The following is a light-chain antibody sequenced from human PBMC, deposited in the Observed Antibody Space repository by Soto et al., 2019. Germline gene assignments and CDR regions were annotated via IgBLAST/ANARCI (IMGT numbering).Light chain of an antibody. V-gene: IGLV1-40*01. CDR1: SSNIGAGYD. J-gene: IGLJ2*01. CDR2: NNI. Sequence: QSALTQPLSVSGAPGQGVTISCTGSSSNIGAGYDVHWYQQLPGTAPKLLIYNNINRPSGVPDRFSGSKSGTSASLAITGLQAEDEADYYCQSYDTMLSGPGVFGGGTKLTVL. CDR3: QSYDTMLSGPGV.